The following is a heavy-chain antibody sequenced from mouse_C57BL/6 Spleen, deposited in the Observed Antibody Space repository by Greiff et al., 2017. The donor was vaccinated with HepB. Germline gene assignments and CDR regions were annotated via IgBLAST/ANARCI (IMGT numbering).Heavy chain of an antibody. CDR3: ARSRARQPYAMDY. CDR2: IDPSDSYT. J-gene: IGHJ4*01. CDR1: GYTFTSYW. V-gene: IGHV1-50*01. D-gene: IGHD3-2*01. Sequence: QVQLQQPGAELVKPGASVKLSCKASGYTFTSYWMQWVKQRPGQGLEWIGEIDPSDSYTNYNQKFKGKATLTVDTSSSTAYMQLSSLTSEDSAVYYWARSRARQPYAMDYWGQGTSVTVSS.